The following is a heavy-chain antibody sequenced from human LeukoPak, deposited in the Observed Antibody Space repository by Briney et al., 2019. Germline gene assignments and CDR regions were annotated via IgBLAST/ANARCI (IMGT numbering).Heavy chain of an antibody. D-gene: IGHD6-19*01. J-gene: IGHJ6*02. CDR1: GFTFSNYG. CDR2: IWYDGATQ. V-gene: IGHV3-33*06. CDR3: AKRGAVAGTLSYYAMDV. Sequence: GGSLRLSCAASGFTFSNYGMHWARQAPGKGLEWVAIIWYDGATQYYIDSVRGRFTISRDNSKNTLYLQMDSLRAEDTAVYYCAKRGAVAGTLSYYAMDVWGQGTTVTVS.